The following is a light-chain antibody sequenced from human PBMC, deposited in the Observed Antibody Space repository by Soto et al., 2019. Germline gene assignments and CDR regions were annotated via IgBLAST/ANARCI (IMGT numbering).Light chain of an antibody. V-gene: IGLV2-11*01. Sequence: QSALTQPRSVSGSPGQSVTISCTGTSSNVGAYNYVTWYQQHPGKAPKLMIYDVNKRPSGVPVRFSGSKSGNTASLTISGLQAADEADYYCCSYAGTYSLVFGSGTKLTVL. CDR2: DVN. CDR3: CSYAGTYSLV. J-gene: IGLJ1*01. CDR1: SSNVGAYNY.